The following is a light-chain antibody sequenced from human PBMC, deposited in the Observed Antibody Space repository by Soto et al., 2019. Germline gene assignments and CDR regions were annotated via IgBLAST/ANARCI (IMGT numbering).Light chain of an antibody. J-gene: IGLJ1*01. Sequence: QSVLAHPASVSRSPGQSISISCTGTSNDVGKYNLVSWYQHHPGKAPKLIIYDVTQWPSGASNRFSGSKSGNTAFLTIFGLQADDEADYYCCSYAGATTFYVFGTGTKVAVL. CDR1: SNDVGKYNL. CDR2: DVT. CDR3: CSYAGATTFYV. V-gene: IGLV2-23*02.